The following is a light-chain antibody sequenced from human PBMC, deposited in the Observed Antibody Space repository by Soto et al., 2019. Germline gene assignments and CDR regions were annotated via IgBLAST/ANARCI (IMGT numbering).Light chain of an antibody. CDR3: QQYANLPS. CDR1: QDISNQ. Sequence: DIQMTQSPSSLSASVGDKVTITCQASQDISNQLGWFQHKPGQAPKLLIYDASILQTGVPSRFSGSGSGTDFSFSISSLQPEDFATYFCQQYANLPSFGGGTKIEIK. V-gene: IGKV1-33*01. CDR2: DAS. J-gene: IGKJ4*01.